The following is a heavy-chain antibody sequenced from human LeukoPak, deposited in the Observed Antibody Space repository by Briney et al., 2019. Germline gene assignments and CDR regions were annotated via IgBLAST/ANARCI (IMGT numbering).Heavy chain of an antibody. J-gene: IGHJ6*02. D-gene: IGHD3-10*01. Sequence: ASVRVSCKASGYTFINYGISWVRQAPGQGLEWMGWISVYNGDSNYEQKFQGRVTMTTDTSTNTAYMELRSLRSDDTAVYYCARDGASWRASLITFYYDAMDVWGQGTTVTVSS. CDR2: ISVYNGDS. V-gene: IGHV1-18*01. CDR1: GYTFINYG. CDR3: ARDGASWRASLITFYYDAMDV.